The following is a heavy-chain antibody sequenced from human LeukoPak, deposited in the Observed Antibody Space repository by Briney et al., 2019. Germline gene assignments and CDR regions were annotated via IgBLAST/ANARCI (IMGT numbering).Heavy chain of an antibody. CDR3: ARHEGDGFDY. V-gene: IGHV4-39*01. Sequence: SETLSLTCTVSGGSISSSSYYWGWIRQPSGKGLEWIGIIYYSGSTYYNPSLKSRVTISVDTSKNQFSLKLSSVTAADTAVYYCARHEGDGFDYWGQGTLVTVSS. CDR1: GGSISSSSYY. J-gene: IGHJ4*02. CDR2: IYYSGST. D-gene: IGHD5-24*01.